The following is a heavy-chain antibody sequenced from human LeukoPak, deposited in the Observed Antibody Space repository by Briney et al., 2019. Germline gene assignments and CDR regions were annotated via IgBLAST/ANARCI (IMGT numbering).Heavy chain of an antibody. CDR1: GYTLTELS. CDR3: ATEGRDGYNFDY. D-gene: IGHD5-24*01. J-gene: IGHJ4*02. Sequence: SVKVSCRVSGYTLTELSMHWVRQAPGKGLEWMGGFDPEDGETIYAQKFQGRVTMTEDTSTDTAYMELSSLRSEDTAVYYCATEGRDGYNFDYWGQGTLVTVSS. V-gene: IGHV1-24*01. CDR2: FDPEDGET.